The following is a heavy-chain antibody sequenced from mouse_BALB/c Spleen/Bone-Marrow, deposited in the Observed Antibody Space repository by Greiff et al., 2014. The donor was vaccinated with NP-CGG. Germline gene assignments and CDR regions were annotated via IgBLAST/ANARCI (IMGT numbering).Heavy chain of an antibody. CDR1: GYTFTSNT. CDR2: INPTRGYT. CDR3: AREATYYAYFDY. D-gene: IGHD1-1*01. V-gene: IGHV1-4*02. J-gene: IGHJ2*01. Sequence: VQRVESAGELARPGASVKMSCKASGYTFTSNTIQWVKQRPGQGLEWIGYINPTRGYTDYNQKFKDKTTLTADKSSSTAYMQLSSLTSEDSAVYYCAREATYYAYFDYWGQGTILTVSS.